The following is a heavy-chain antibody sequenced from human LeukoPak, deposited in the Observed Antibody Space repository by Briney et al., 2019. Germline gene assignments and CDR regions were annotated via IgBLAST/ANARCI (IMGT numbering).Heavy chain of an antibody. J-gene: IGHJ4*02. CDR1: GGSISSYY. CDR3: AAGFWSGYFDY. V-gene: IGHV4-59*01. Sequence: PSETLSLTCTVSGGSISSYYWSWIRQLPGKGLEWIGYIYYSGSTNYNPSLKSRVTISVDTSKNQFSLKLSSVTAADTAVYYCAAGFWSGYFDYWGQGTLVTVSS. D-gene: IGHD3-3*01. CDR2: IYYSGST.